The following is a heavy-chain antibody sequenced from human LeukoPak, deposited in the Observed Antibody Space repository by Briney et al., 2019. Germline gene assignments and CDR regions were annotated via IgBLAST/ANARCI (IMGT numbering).Heavy chain of an antibody. CDR1: GYTFTSYG. CDR2: ISAYNGNT. Sequence: ASVKVFCKASGYTFTSYGISWVRQAPGQGLEWMGWISAYNGNTNYAQKLQGRVTMTTDTSTSTAYMELRSLRSDDTAVYYCARDYPIAAAGRGTSSGFDYWGQGTLVTVSS. D-gene: IGHD6-13*01. V-gene: IGHV1-18*01. CDR3: ARDYPIAAAGRGTSSGFDY. J-gene: IGHJ4*02.